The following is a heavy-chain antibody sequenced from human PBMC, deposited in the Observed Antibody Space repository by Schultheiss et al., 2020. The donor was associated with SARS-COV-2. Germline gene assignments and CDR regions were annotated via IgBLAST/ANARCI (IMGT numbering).Heavy chain of an antibody. Sequence: ASVKVSCKASGYTFTGYYIHWVRQAPGQGLEWMGWINPNTAGTNYAQKFQGRVTMTRDTSISTAYMEVSRLRYDDTAVYYCARDAPYGSGSRLYNWFDPWGQGTLVTVAS. D-gene: IGHD3-10*01. CDR1: GYTFTGYY. CDR3: ARDAPYGSGSRLYNWFDP. J-gene: IGHJ5*02. CDR2: INPNTAGT. V-gene: IGHV1-2*02.